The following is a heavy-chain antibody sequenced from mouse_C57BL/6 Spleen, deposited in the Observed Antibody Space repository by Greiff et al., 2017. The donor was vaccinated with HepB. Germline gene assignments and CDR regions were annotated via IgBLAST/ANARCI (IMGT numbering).Heavy chain of an antibody. CDR1: GYTFTSYW. J-gene: IGHJ4*01. Sequence: VQLQQSGAELVMPGASVKLSCKASGYTFTSYWMHWVKQRPGQGLEWIGEIDPSDSYTNYNQKFKGKSTLTVDKSSSTAYMQLSSLTSEDSAVYYCARKGVLYAMDYWGQGTSVTVSS. CDR2: IDPSDSYT. CDR3: ARKGVLYAMDY. V-gene: IGHV1-69*01.